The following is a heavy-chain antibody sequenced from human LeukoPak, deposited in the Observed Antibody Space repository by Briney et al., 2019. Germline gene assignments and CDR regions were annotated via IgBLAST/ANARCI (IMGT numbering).Heavy chain of an antibody. CDR1: GGSISSSSYY. CDR3: ARRWGSSSFGFDYYYYMDV. CDR2: IYYSGST. V-gene: IGHV4-39*01. Sequence: SETLSLTCIVSGGSISSSSYYWGWIRQPPGKGLEWIGNIYYSGSTYYNPSLKSRVTISVDTSKNQFSLKLTSVTAADTAVYYCARRWGSSSFGFDYYYYMDVWGKGTTVTVSS. D-gene: IGHD6-6*01. J-gene: IGHJ6*03.